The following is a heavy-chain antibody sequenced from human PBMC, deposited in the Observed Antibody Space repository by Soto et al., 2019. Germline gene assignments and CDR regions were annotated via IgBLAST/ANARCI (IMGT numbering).Heavy chain of an antibody. CDR3: ARYVVGDDEGDYGMDV. V-gene: IGHV1-3*01. D-gene: IGHD1-26*01. J-gene: IGHJ6*02. CDR1: GYTFTSYA. Sequence: ASVKVSCKASGYTFTSYAMHWVRQAPGQRLAWMGWINAGNGNTKYSQKFQGRVTITRDTSASTAYMELSSLRSEDTAVYYCARYVVGDDEGDYGMDVWGQGTTVTVSS. CDR2: INAGNGNT.